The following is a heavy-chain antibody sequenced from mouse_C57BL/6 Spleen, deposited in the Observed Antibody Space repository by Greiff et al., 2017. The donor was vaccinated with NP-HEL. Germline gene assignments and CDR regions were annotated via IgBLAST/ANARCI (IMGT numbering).Heavy chain of an antibody. CDR3: ARLLFYFDY. V-gene: IGHV5-16*01. Sequence: EVKLVESEGGLVQPGRSMKLSCTASGFTFSDYYMAWVRQVPEKGLEWVANINYDGSSTYYLDSLKSRFIISRDNAKNILYLQMSSLKSEDTATYYCARLLFYFDYWGQGTTLTVSS. D-gene: IGHD1-1*01. CDR1: GFTFSDYY. J-gene: IGHJ2*01. CDR2: INYDGSST.